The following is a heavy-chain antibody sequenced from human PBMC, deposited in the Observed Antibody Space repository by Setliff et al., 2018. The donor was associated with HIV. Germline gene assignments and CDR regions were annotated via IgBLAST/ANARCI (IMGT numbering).Heavy chain of an antibody. CDR3: VNSGYDGDYYYYYMDV. CDR1: GGSVIKDKFY. Sequence: SETLSLTCSVSGGSVIKDKFYWGWIRQAPAKGLEWIGTLYDTGRTYYNPPLKSRVSIFVDTTKNEFSLNLRSVTAADTAVYFCVNSGYDGDYYYYYMDVWAKGPRSPSP. V-gene: IGHV4-39*01. J-gene: IGHJ6*03. D-gene: IGHD5-12*01. CDR2: LYDTGRT.